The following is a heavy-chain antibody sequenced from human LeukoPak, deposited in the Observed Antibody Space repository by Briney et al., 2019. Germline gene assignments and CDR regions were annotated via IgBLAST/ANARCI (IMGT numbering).Heavy chain of an antibody. J-gene: IGHJ4*02. D-gene: IGHD4-17*01. Sequence: SETLSLTCAVSGYSISSGYYWGWIRQPPGKGLEWIGSIYHSGSTYYNPSLKSRVTISVDTSKNQFSLKLSSATAADTAVYYCARDYGDYGAPFDYWGQGTLVTVSS. CDR1: GYSISSGYY. CDR3: ARDYGDYGAPFDY. V-gene: IGHV4-38-2*02. CDR2: IYHSGST.